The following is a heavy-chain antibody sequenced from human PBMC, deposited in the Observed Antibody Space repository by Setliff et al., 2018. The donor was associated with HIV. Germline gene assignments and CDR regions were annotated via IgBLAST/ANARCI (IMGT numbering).Heavy chain of an antibody. CDR3: ARGRVFRQWLPTHLPSNWVDP. D-gene: IGHD6-19*01. Sequence: PSETLSLTCAVYGGSFSGYYWSWIRQPPGKGLEWVGEINHSGSTNYNPSLKSRGTISVDTSKNQFSLKLSAVTAADTAVYYCARGRVFRQWLPTHLPSNWVDPWGQGTLVTV. CDR1: GGSFSGYY. V-gene: IGHV4-34*01. J-gene: IGHJ5*02. CDR2: INHSGST.